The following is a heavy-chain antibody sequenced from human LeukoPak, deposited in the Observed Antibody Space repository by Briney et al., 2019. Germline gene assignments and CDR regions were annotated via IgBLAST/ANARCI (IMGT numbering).Heavy chain of an antibody. J-gene: IGHJ5*02. Sequence: SETLSLTCTVSGGSISSSSYYWSWIRQPPGKGLEWIGEINHSGSTNYNPSLKSRVTISVDTSKNQFSLKLSSVTAADTAVYYCARVSSTSCYIGGWFDPWGQGTLVTVSS. CDR3: ARVSSTSCYIGGWFDP. CDR1: GGSISSSSYY. CDR2: INHSGST. D-gene: IGHD2-2*02. V-gene: IGHV4-39*07.